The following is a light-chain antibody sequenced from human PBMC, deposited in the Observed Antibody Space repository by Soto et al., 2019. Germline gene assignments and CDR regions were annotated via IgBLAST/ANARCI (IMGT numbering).Light chain of an antibody. CDR1: SSDVGSYNL. CDR3: SSYTSSSPSYV. Sequence: QSVLAQPASVSGSPGQSITISCTGTSSDVGSYNLVSWYQQHPGKAPKLMIYEGSKRPSGVSNRFSGSKSGNTASLTISGLQAEDEADYYCSSYTSSSPSYVFGTGTKVTVL. CDR2: EGS. V-gene: IGLV2-14*02. J-gene: IGLJ1*01.